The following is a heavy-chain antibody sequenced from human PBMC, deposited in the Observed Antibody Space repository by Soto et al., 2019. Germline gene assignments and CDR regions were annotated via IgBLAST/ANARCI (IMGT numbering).Heavy chain of an antibody. Sequence: QVQLVQSGTEVKKPGASVKVSCKASGYTFTSYGIHWVRQAPGQRLEWMGWINAANGDTKYSPKFQGRVTITRDTSASTAYMELSSLRSEDTAVYYCARSLYCSSTSCPFDYWGQGTLVTVSS. CDR1: GYTFTSYG. J-gene: IGHJ4*02. V-gene: IGHV1-3*01. CDR2: INAANGDT. CDR3: ARSLYCSSTSCPFDY. D-gene: IGHD2-2*01.